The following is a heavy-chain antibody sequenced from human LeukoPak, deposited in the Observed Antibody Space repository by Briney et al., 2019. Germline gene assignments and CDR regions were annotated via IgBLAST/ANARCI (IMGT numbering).Heavy chain of an antibody. J-gene: IGHJ4*02. D-gene: IGHD6-19*01. Sequence: GGSLRLSXAASGFTFDDYAMHWVRRAPGKGLEWVSLISWDGGSTYYADSVKGRFTISRDKSKNSLYLQMNSLRAEDTALYYCAKDPGYSSGNYFDYWGQGTLVTVSS. CDR3: AKDPGYSSGNYFDY. V-gene: IGHV3-43D*03. CDR1: GFTFDDYA. CDR2: ISWDGGST.